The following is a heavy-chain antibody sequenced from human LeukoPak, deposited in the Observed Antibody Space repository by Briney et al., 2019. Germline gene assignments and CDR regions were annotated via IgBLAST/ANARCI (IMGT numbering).Heavy chain of an antibody. D-gene: IGHD2-21*02. CDR2: IATNGRDK. J-gene: IGHJ4*02. V-gene: IGHV3-30*03. CDR3: ARDKFGVTATQSSVY. CDR1: GFTFNNYG. Sequence: GGSLRLSCAASGFTFNNYGMHWVRQAPGKGLEWVAVIATNGRDKKYADSVKGRFTISRDNSKSTLYLQMNSLRAEDTAVYYCARDKFGVTATQSSVYWGQGTLVTVSS.